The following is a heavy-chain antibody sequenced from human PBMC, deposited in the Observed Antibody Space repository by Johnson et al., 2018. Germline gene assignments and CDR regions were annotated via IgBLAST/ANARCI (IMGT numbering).Heavy chain of an antibody. D-gene: IGHD1-26*01. CDR3: AKGGWELLKTYFQH. Sequence: VQLVQSGGGLVQPGRSLRLSCAASGFTFDDYAMHWVRQAPGKGLEWVSGISWNSGSIGYADSVKGRFTISRDNAKNSLYLQMNSLRAEDTALYDCAKGGWELLKTYFQHWGQGTLVTVSS. CDR2: ISWNSGSI. CDR1: GFTFDDYA. V-gene: IGHV3-9*01. J-gene: IGHJ1*01.